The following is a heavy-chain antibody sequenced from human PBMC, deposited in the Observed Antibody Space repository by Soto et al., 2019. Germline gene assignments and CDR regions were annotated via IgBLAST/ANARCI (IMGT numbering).Heavy chain of an antibody. CDR2: IWHDGGNK. CDR1: GFTFSSYG. D-gene: IGHD3-16*01. CDR3: ARDGDVNTGFGKDY. V-gene: IGHV3-33*01. Sequence: VQLVESGGGVVQPGRSLRLSCAASGFTFSSYGLHWVRQAQGKGRGWVAFIWHDGGNKFYAESVKGRFTISRDNSKNTLYLQMTSLSAEDTAMYYCARDGDVNTGFGKDYWGQGTLVTVSS. J-gene: IGHJ4*02.